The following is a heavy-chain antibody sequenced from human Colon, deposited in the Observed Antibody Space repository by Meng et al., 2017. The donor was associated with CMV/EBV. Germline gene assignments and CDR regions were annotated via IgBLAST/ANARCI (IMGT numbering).Heavy chain of an antibody. J-gene: IGHJ4*02. D-gene: IGHD4-17*01. CDR2: IRTRPNGYAT. CDR3: ARDILGDIDYVFDL. CDR1: GLIFSGSA. Sequence: GESLKISCAASGLIFSGSAMHWVRQAPGKGLEWVGRIRTRPNGYATAYAASVEGRFTISRDNTKNTLYLQMNSLRADDTAVYYCARDILGDIDYVFDLWGQGTQVTVSS. V-gene: IGHV3-73*01.